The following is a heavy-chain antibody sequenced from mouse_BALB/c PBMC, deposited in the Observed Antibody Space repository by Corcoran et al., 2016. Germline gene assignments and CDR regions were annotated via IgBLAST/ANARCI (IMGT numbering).Heavy chain of an antibody. CDR1: GFNIKDTY. CDR3: ANWDCYFDV. D-gene: IGHD4-1*01. J-gene: IGHJ1*01. CDR2: IDPANGNT. Sequence: EVQLQQSRAELVKPGTSVKLSCTASGFNIKDTYMHWVKQRPEQGLVWIGRIDPANGNTKYDPKFQGKATIPADTSSNTAYLQLSSLTSEDTAVYYCANWDCYFDVWGAGTTVTVSS. V-gene: IGHV14-3*02.